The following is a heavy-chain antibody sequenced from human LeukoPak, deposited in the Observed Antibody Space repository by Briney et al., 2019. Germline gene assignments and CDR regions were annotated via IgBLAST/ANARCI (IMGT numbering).Heavy chain of an antibody. CDR2: IKSKTDGGTT. Sequence: GGSLRLSCAASGFTFSDAWMSWVRQAPGKGLEWVGRIKSKTDGGTTDYAAPVKGRFTISRDDSKNTLYLQMNSLKTEDTAVYYCAKDPDCSSTSCYDYFDYWGQGTLVTVSS. J-gene: IGHJ4*02. D-gene: IGHD2-2*01. CDR3: AKDPDCSSTSCYDYFDY. V-gene: IGHV3-15*01. CDR1: GFTFSDAW.